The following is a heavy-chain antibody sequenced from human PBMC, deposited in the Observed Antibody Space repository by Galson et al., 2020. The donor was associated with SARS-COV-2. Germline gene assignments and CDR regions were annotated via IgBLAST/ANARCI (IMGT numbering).Heavy chain of an antibody. Sequence: ASVKVSCKASGYNFTGFGFNWVRQAPGQGLEWMGWISSYNVIINSAQKFQGRVTMTTDTSASTAYMELRSLRSDDTAVYYCAASSSYYLRCDYWGQGTLVTVSS. V-gene: IGHV1-18*01. CDR2: ISSYNVII. D-gene: IGHD3-22*01. CDR3: AASSSYYLRCDY. J-gene: IGHJ4*02. CDR1: GYNFTGFG.